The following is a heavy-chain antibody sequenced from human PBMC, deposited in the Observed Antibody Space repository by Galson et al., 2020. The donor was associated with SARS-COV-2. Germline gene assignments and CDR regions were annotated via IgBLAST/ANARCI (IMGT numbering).Heavy chain of an antibody. D-gene: IGHD3-9*01. CDR3: AKDQAMTSDILTGYSSPLYYYYGMDV. J-gene: IGHJ6*02. CDR1: GFTFSSYG. Sequence: GGSLRLSCAASGFTFSSYGMHWVRQAPGKGLEWVAVISYDGSNKYYADSVKGRFTISRDNSKNTLYLQMNSLRAEDTAVYYCAKDQAMTSDILTGYSSPLYYYYGMDVWGQGTTVTVSS. V-gene: IGHV3-30*18. CDR2: ISYDGSNK.